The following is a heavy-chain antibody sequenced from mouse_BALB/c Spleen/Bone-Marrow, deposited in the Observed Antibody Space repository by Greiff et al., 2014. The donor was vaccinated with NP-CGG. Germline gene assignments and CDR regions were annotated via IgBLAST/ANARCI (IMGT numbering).Heavy chain of an antibody. CDR1: GFSLTSYG. V-gene: IGHV2-9*02. CDR2: IWAGGST. J-gene: IGHJ2*01. CDR3: ARYYYGFLDY. Sequence: VMLVESGPGLVAPSQSLSITCTVSGFSLTSYGVHWVRQPPGKGLEWLGVIWAGGSTNYNSTLMSRLTISKDNSKSQVFSKMNSLQTDDTAMYYCARYYYGFLDYWGQGTTLTVSS. D-gene: IGHD1-2*01.